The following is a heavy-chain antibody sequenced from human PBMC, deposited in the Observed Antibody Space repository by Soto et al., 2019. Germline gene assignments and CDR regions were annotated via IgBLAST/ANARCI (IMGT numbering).Heavy chain of an antibody. Sequence: SETLSLTCTVSGGSISSSSYYWGWIRQPPGKGLEWIGSIYYSGSTYYNPSLKSRVTISVDTSKNQFSLKLSSVTAADTAVYYCASREPYYDFWSGSFFDYWGQGTLVTVSS. V-gene: IGHV4-39*01. CDR2: IYYSGST. D-gene: IGHD3-3*01. J-gene: IGHJ4*02. CDR3: ASREPYYDFWSGSFFDY. CDR1: GGSISSSSYY.